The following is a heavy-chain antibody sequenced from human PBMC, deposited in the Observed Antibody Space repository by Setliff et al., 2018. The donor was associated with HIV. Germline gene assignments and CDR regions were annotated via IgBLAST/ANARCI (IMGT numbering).Heavy chain of an antibody. Sequence: SVTLSLTCAVYGGSFSGYFWSWIRQSPGKGLEWIGEFRHSGNTNINPSLKSRVTISGDTTKNQISLKLTSVTAADTAVYYCARGGRSTVTQWAWFDPWGRGTLVTVSS. V-gene: IGHV4-34*01. J-gene: IGHJ5*02. D-gene: IGHD4-17*01. CDR1: GGSFSGYF. CDR2: FRHSGNT. CDR3: ARGGRSTVTQWAWFDP.